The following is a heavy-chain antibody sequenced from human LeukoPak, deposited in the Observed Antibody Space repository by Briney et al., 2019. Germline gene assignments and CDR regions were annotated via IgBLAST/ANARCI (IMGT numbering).Heavy chain of an antibody. D-gene: IGHD3-10*01. V-gene: IGHV4-59*12. CDR2: IYYSGST. CDR3: ARRGPPRTLLRGVKSGWFDP. CDR1: GGSISSYY. J-gene: IGHJ5*02. Sequence: PSETLSLTCTVSGGSISSYYWSWIRQPPGKGLEWIGYIYYSGSTNYNPSLKSRVTISVDTSKNQFSLKLSSVSAADTAVYYCARRGPPRTLLRGVKSGWFDPWGQGTLVTVSS.